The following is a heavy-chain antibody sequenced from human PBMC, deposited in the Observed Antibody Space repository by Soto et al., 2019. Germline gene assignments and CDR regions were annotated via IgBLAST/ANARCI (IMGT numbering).Heavy chain of an antibody. CDR2: ISHDGSKT. D-gene: IGHD3-22*01. Sequence: GGSLRLSCAASGFTFNSYGIHWVRQAPGKGLEWVAVISHDGSKTNYADSVKGRVTISRDNSKDTVYLQMNSLRVEDTALYYCAKDYYSDSNGSHFDYWGQGTQVTVSS. CDR1: GFTFNSYG. V-gene: IGHV3-30*18. J-gene: IGHJ4*02. CDR3: AKDYYSDSNGSHFDY.